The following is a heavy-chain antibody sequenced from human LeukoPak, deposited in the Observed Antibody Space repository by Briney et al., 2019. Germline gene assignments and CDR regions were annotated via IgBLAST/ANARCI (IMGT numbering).Heavy chain of an antibody. CDR3: ARVWGRADDAFDI. CDR1: GGSISSSSYY. V-gene: IGHV4-61*02. Sequence: PSETLSLTCTVSGGSISSSSYYWSWIRQPAGKGLEWIGRIYTSGSTNYNPSLKSRVTMSVDTSKNQFSLKLSSVTAADTAVYYCARVWGRADDAFDIWGQGTMVTVSS. D-gene: IGHD3-16*01. CDR2: IYTSGST. J-gene: IGHJ3*02.